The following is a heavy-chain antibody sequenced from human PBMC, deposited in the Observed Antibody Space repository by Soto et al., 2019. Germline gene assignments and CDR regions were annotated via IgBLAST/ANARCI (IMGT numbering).Heavy chain of an antibody. CDR2: INPYSGGA. CDR1: GYTFTDYF. D-gene: IGHD4-17*01. CDR3: ANIHYGSLDY. J-gene: IGHJ4*02. Sequence: ASVKVSCKASGYTFTDYFIHWVRQAPGQGLEWIGWINPYSGGADLSQKFQGRVTMTRDTSISTAYMEVSSLRSDDTAVYYCANIHYGSLDYWGQGTLVTVSS. V-gene: IGHV1-2*02.